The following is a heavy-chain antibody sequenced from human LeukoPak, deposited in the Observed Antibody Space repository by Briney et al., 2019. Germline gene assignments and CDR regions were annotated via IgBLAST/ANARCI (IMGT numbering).Heavy chain of an antibody. CDR3: ARDLGNDCSSTSCVG. CDR1: GFTFSSCS. D-gene: IGHD2-2*01. Sequence: GGSLRLSCAASGFTFSSCSMNWVRQAPGKGLEWVSSISSSSSYIYYADSVKGRFTISRDNAKNSLYLQMNSLRAEDTAVYYCARDLGNDCSSTSCVGWGQGTLVTVSS. V-gene: IGHV3-21*01. J-gene: IGHJ4*02. CDR2: ISSSSSYI.